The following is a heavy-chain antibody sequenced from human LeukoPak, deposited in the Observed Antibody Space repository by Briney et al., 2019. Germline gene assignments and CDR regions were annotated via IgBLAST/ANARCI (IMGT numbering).Heavy chain of an antibody. Sequence: SETLSLTFTESGGSISSYYWSWIRQPPGKGLEWIGYIYSSGSTSYKSSLKSRVTISVDTSKNQFSLRLSSVTAADTAVYYSARTYGDYYFDYWGQGALVTVSS. V-gene: IGHV4-59*01. CDR2: IYSSGST. J-gene: IGHJ4*02. D-gene: IGHD4-17*01. CDR1: GGSISSYY. CDR3: ARTYGDYYFDY.